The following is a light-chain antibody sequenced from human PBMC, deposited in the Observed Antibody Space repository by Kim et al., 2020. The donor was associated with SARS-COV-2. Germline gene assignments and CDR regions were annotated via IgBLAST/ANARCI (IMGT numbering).Light chain of an antibody. Sequence: VVMTQSPATLSVSPGERVTLSCKASQSVGRSLAWYQQKSGQPPRLLIYGASTRATGVPAWFSGSGSWTDFTLTISSLQSEDLAVYYCQQYDKWPPYTFGQGTKLEI. V-gene: IGKV3-15*01. CDR1: QSVGRS. CDR3: QQYDKWPPYT. CDR2: GAS. J-gene: IGKJ2*01.